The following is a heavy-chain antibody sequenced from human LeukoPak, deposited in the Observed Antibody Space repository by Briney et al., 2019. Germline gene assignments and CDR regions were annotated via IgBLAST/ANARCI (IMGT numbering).Heavy chain of an antibody. V-gene: IGHV1-46*01. CDR2: INPSGGST. CDR1: GYTFTSYY. J-gene: IGHJ4*02. D-gene: IGHD6-13*01. Sequence: ASVKVSCKASGYTFTSYYMHWVRQAPGQGLEWMGIINPSGGSTNYAQKLQGRVTMTTDTSTSTAYMELRSLRSDDTAVYYCARAYSSSWYDYWGQGTLVTVSS. CDR3: ARAYSSSWYDY.